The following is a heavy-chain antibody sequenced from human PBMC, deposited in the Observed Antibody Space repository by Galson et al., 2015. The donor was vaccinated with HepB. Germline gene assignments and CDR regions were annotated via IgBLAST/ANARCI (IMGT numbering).Heavy chain of an antibody. J-gene: IGHJ4*02. CDR2: ISGSGGST. CDR3: AKVGIFRSSYFDY. D-gene: IGHD2-21*01. Sequence: SLRLSCAASGFTFSSYAMSWVRQAPGKGLEWVSAISGSGGSTYYADSVKGRFTISRDNSKNTLYLQMNSLRAEDTAVYYCAKVGIFRSSYFDYWGQGTLVTVSS. CDR1: GFTFSSYA. V-gene: IGHV3-23*01.